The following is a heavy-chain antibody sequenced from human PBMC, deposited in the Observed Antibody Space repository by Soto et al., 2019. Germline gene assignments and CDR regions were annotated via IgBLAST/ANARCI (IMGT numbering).Heavy chain of an antibody. CDR1: GFTFSDYY. CDR2: ISSSSSYT. CDR3: ARVGAEYYYYGMDV. V-gene: IGHV3-11*06. J-gene: IGHJ6*02. Sequence: GGSLRLSCAASGFTFSDYYMSWIRQAPGKGLEWVSYISSSSSYTNYADSVKGRFTISRDNAKNSLYLQMNSLRAEDTAVYYCARVGAEYYYYGMDVWGQGTTVTVSS.